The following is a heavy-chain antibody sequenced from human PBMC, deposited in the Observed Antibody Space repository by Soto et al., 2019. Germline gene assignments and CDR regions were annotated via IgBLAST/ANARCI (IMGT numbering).Heavy chain of an antibody. Sequence: SETLSLTCAVYGGSFSGYYWSWIRQPPGKGLEWIGEINHSGSTNYNPSLKSRVTISVDTSKNQFSLKLSSVTAADTAVYYCARLRLPSAMADNRGELLDYWGQGTLVTVSS. CDR2: INHSGST. J-gene: IGHJ4*02. CDR1: GGSFSGYY. CDR3: ARLRLPSAMADNRGELLDY. V-gene: IGHV4-34*01. D-gene: IGHD1-26*01.